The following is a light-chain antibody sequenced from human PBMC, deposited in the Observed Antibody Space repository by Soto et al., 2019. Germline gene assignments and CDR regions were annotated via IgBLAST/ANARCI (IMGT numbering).Light chain of an antibody. V-gene: IGLV1-40*01. CDR3: QSYDSTLSARYV. J-gene: IGLJ1*01. Sequence: QSVLTQPPSVSGAPGQRVTISCTWSSSNIGAGYDVHWYQQRPGTAPKLLIFGNINRPSGVPDRFSGSKSGASASLAITGLQAEDEGDYYYQSYDSTLSARYVFGTGTKVTVL. CDR2: GNI. CDR1: SSNIGAGYD.